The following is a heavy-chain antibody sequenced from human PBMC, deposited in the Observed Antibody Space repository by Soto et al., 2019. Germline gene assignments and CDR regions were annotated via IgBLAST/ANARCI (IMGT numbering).Heavy chain of an antibody. Sequence: ASVKVSCKVSGYTLTELSMHWVRQAPGKGLEWMGGFDPEDGETSYAQKFQGRVTMTRDTSTSTVYMELSSLRSEDTAVYYCARNLPSITGTTGGYYYYGMDVWGQGTTVTVSS. CDR3: ARNLPSITGTTGGYYYYGMDV. V-gene: IGHV1-24*01. CDR2: FDPEDGET. J-gene: IGHJ6*02. D-gene: IGHD1-7*01. CDR1: GYTLTELS.